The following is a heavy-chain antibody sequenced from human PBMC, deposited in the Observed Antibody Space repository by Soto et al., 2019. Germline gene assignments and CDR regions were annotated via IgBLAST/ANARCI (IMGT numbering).Heavy chain of an antibody. J-gene: IGHJ4*02. V-gene: IGHV1-69*01. CDR2: FVPIVGTA. D-gene: IGHD1-26*01. Sequence: QVQLGQSGAEVKKPWSSVKVSCKASGGTFSSYAISWVRQAPGQGLEWMGAFVPIVGTADYAQKFQGRVTITAYEASNTAYMEPRSLRSDDTAVYYCAIGSTFSGEFEFWGQGTLVGVSS. CDR1: GGTFSSYA. CDR3: AIGSTFSGEFEF.